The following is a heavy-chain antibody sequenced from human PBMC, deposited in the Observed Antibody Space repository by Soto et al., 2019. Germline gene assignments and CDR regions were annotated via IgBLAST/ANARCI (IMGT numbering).Heavy chain of an antibody. Sequence: ASVKVSCKASGYTFTSYYMHWVRQAPEQGPEWLGVINLSSGSTTYAQDFQGTVTMTRDTSTGTVYMELRSLRSQDTAVYYCAREERVVTASDYYRGMDVWGQGTTVTVSS. CDR3: AREERVVTASDYYRGMDV. J-gene: IGHJ6*02. CDR1: GYTFTSYY. CDR2: INLSSGST. D-gene: IGHD2-21*02. V-gene: IGHV1-46*01.